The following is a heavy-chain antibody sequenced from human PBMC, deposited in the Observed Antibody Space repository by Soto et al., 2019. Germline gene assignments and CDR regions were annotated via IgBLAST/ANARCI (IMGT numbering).Heavy chain of an antibody. V-gene: IGHV3-21*01. CDR1: GFTFSSYS. CDR2: ISSSSSYI. J-gene: IGHJ5*02. D-gene: IGHD6-13*01. CDR3: ARDSSLWYSSWPHWFDP. Sequence: SLRLSCAASGFTFSSYSMNWVRQAPGKGLEWVSSISSSSSYIYYADSVKGRFTISRDNAKNSLYLQMNSLRAEDTAVYYCARDSSLWYSSWPHWFDPWGQGTLVTVSS.